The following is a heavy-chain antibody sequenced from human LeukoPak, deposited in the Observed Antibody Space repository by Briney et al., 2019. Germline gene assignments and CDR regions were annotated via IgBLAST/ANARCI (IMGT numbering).Heavy chain of an antibody. CDR2: IYYSGST. J-gene: IGHJ5*02. CDR3: ARYPGIAAAAIDP. CDR1: GGSISSSSYY. V-gene: IGHV4-39*01. D-gene: IGHD6-13*01. Sequence: PSETLSLTCTVSGGSISSSSYYWGWIRQPPGKGLEWIGSIYYSGSTYYNPSLKSRVTISVDTSKNQFSLKLSSVTAADTAVYYCARYPGIAAAAIDPWGQGTLVTVSS.